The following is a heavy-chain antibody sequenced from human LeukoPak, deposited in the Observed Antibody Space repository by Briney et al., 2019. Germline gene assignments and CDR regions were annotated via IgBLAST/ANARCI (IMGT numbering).Heavy chain of an antibody. Sequence: PGGSLRLSCAASGFTFSSFAMSWVRQAPGKGLEWVSAISGSGGSTYYADSVKGRFTISRDNSKNTLYLQMNSLRAEDTAVYYCAKVIADSSGWYSHIDYWGQGTLVTVSS. CDR3: AKVIADSSGWYSHIDY. CDR2: ISGSGGST. D-gene: IGHD6-19*01. CDR1: GFTFSSFA. J-gene: IGHJ4*02. V-gene: IGHV3-23*01.